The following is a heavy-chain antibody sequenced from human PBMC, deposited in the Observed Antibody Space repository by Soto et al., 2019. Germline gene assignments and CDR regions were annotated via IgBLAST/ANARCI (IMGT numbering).Heavy chain of an antibody. V-gene: IGHV3-48*02. CDR3: AREPDSTGGLYFDY. D-gene: IGHD7-27*01. CDR1: GFTFNSYS. J-gene: IGHJ4*02. CDR2: IRDSGSIV. Sequence: EVQLVESGGGLVQPGGSLRLSCVASGFTFNSYSMNWVRQAPGKGLEWVSYIRDSGSIVYYADSVQGRFSISRDNGKSSLFLQMNSLIDEDTAVYYCAREPDSTGGLYFDYWGQGVVVTVSS.